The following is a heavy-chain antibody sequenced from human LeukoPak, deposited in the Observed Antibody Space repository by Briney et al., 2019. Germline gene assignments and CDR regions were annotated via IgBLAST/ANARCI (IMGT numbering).Heavy chain of an antibody. Sequence: SETLSLTCTVSGGSVNSDGHFWSWIRQPPGKGLEWIGYSYHRGSYSYNPSLKSRVTISLDMSKSQFSLELSSVTAADTAVYFCAKNRGWYAMDVWGQGTAVTVSS. D-gene: IGHD6-19*01. CDR3: AKNRGWYAMDV. CDR1: GGSVNSDGHF. V-gene: IGHV4-61*08. CDR2: SYHRGSY. J-gene: IGHJ6*02.